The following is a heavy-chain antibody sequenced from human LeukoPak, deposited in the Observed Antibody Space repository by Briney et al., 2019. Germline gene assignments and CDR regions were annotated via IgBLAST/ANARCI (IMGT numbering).Heavy chain of an antibody. CDR2: INTNTGNP. Sequence: GASVKVSCKGSGYTFSSYGISWVRQAPGQGLEWMGWINTNTGNPTYAQGFTGRFVFSLDTSVSTAYLQISSLKAEDTAVYYCASGASRFDYWGQGTLVTVSS. D-gene: IGHD2-2*01. CDR1: GYTFSSYG. V-gene: IGHV7-4-1*02. CDR3: ASGASRFDY. J-gene: IGHJ4*02.